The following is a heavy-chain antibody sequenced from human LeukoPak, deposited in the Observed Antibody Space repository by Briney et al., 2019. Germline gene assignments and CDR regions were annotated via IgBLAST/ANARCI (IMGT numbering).Heavy chain of an antibody. V-gene: IGHV4-59*01. J-gene: IGHJ5*02. Sequence: YYSGSTNYNPSLKSRLTISVDSSKNQFSLKLSSVTAADTAVYYCARVRGAARRGNWFDPWGQGTLVTVSS. CDR3: ARVRGAARRGNWFDP. D-gene: IGHD6-6*01. CDR2: YYSGST.